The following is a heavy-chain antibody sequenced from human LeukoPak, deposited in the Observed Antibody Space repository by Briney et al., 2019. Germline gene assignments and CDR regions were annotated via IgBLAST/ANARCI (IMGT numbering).Heavy chain of an antibody. CDR3: ARGLRYYDSSGYFDEIDY. CDR1: GGSVSSGSYY. Sequence: SETLSLTCTVSGGSVSSGSYYWSWIRQPPGKGLEWIGYIYYSGSTNYNPSLKSRVTISVDTSKNQFSLKLSSVTAADTAVYYCARGLRYYDSSGYFDEIDYWGQGTLVTVSS. J-gene: IGHJ4*02. CDR2: IYYSGST. V-gene: IGHV4-61*01. D-gene: IGHD3-22*01.